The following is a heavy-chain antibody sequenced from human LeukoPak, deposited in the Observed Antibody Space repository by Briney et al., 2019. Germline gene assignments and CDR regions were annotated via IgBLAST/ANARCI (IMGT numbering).Heavy chain of an antibody. V-gene: IGHV4-59*08. D-gene: IGHD6-13*01. Sequence: SETLSLTCTVSGGSISSYYWSWIRQPPGKGLEWIGYIYYSGSTNYNPSLKSRVTISVDTSKNQFSLKLSSVTAADTAVYYCARHTYSSSFTGDSDYWGQGTLVTVSS. CDR1: GGSISSYY. J-gene: IGHJ4*02. CDR2: IYYSGST. CDR3: ARHTYSSSFTGDSDY.